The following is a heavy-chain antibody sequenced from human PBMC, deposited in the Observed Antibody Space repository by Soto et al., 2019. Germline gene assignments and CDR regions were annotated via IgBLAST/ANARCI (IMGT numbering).Heavy chain of an antibody. Sequence: GGSLRLSCAASGFTFSSYAMSWVRQAPGKGLEWVSAISGSGGSTYYADSVKGRFTISRDNSKNTLYLQMNSLRSDDTAVYYCARVPGPVSISGYYYYMDVWGKGTTVTVSS. D-gene: IGHD1-20*01. CDR1: GFTFSSYA. CDR3: ARVPGPVSISGYYYYMDV. V-gene: IGHV3-23*01. J-gene: IGHJ6*03. CDR2: ISGSGGST.